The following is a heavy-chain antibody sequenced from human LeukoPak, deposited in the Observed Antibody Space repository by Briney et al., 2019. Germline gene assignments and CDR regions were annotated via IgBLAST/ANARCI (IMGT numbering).Heavy chain of an antibody. Sequence: AASVKVSCKASGYTFTSYGISWVRQAPGQGLEWMGWINPYSGDTNYAQKFQGRVTMTRDTSVSTAYKELSRLRSDDTAVYYCARRGITLFGMVTTFDYWGQGPLVTVSS. CDR3: ARRGITLFGMVTTFDY. CDR1: GYTFTSYG. V-gene: IGHV1-2*02. D-gene: IGHD3-3*01. CDR2: INPYSGDT. J-gene: IGHJ4*02.